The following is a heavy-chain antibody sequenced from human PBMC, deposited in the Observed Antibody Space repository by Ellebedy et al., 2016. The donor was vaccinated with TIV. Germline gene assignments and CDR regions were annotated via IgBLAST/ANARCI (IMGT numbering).Heavy chain of an antibody. Sequence: SVKVSXKASGGTFSSYAISWVRQAPGQGLEWMGRIIPILGIANYAQKFQGRVTMTRDTSTSTVYMELSSLRSEDTAVYYCARIDSGSYRFDYWGQGTLVTVSS. CDR1: GGTFSSYA. J-gene: IGHJ4*02. CDR3: ARIDSGSYRFDY. V-gene: IGHV1-69*04. CDR2: IIPILGIA. D-gene: IGHD1-26*01.